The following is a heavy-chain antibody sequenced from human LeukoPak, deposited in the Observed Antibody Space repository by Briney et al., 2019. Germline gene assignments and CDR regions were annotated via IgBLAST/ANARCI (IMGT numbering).Heavy chain of an antibody. CDR2: IYYSGST. CDR1: GGSISSSSYY. J-gene: IGHJ3*02. Sequence: SETLSLTCTVSGGSISSSSYYWGWIRQPPGKGLEWIGSIYYSGSTYYNPSLKSRVTISVDTSKNQFSLKLSSVTAADTAVYYCAETYYDFWSGYSHAFDIWGQGTMVTVSS. D-gene: IGHD3-3*01. CDR3: AETYYDFWSGYSHAFDI. V-gene: IGHV4-39*01.